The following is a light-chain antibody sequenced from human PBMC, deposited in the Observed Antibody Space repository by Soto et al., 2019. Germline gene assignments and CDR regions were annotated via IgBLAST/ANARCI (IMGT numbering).Light chain of an antibody. J-gene: IGKJ5*01. Sequence: DMRLSQPLSFPDALVVCSSDLSFQASQDISNYLNWYQQKLGKAPKLLIYDASNLETGVPSRFSGSGSGTDFTFTISSLQPEDIATYYCQQYSHLITFGQGTRLEI. CDR3: QQYSHLIT. CDR2: DAS. V-gene: IGKV1-33*01. CDR1: QDISNY.